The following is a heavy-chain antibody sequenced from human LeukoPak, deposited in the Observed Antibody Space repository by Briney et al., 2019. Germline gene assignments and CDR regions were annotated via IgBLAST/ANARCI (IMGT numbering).Heavy chain of an antibody. CDR2: ISGSGGST. V-gene: IGHV3-23*01. J-gene: IGHJ4*02. Sequence: GGSLRLSCAASGFTFSSYAMSWVRQAPGKGLEWVSAISGSGGSTYYADSVKGRFAISRDNSKNTLYLQMNSLRAEDTAVYYCAKLGYSSWQVFDYWGQGTLVTVSS. D-gene: IGHD6-13*01. CDR3: AKLGYSSWQVFDY. CDR1: GFTFSSYA.